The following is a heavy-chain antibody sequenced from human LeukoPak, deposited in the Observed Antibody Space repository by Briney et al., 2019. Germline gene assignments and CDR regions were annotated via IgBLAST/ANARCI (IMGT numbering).Heavy chain of an antibody. CDR3: ARAGYSSSWLHFDY. Sequence: SETLSLTCAVYGGSFSGYYWSWIRQPPGKGLEWIGEINHSGSTNYNPSLKSRVTISVDTSKNQFSLKLSSVTAADTAVYYCARAGYSSSWLHFDYWGRGTLVTVSS. CDR2: INHSGST. D-gene: IGHD6-13*01. V-gene: IGHV4-34*01. J-gene: IGHJ4*02. CDR1: GGSFSGYY.